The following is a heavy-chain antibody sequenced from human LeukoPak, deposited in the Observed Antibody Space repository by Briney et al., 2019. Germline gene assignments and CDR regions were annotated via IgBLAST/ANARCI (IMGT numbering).Heavy chain of an antibody. Sequence: ASVKVSCKASGGTFSSYAISWVRQAPGQGLEWMGGIIPIFGTANYAQKFQGRVTITADESTSTAYMELSSLRSEDTAVYYCARGYGGPDYYYGMDVWGQGTTVTVSS. V-gene: IGHV1-69*13. J-gene: IGHJ6*02. CDR2: IIPIFGTA. D-gene: IGHD4-23*01. CDR3: ARGYGGPDYYYGMDV. CDR1: GGTFSSYA.